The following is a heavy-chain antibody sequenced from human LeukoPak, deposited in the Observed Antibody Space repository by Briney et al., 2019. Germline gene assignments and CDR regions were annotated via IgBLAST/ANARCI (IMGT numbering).Heavy chain of an antibody. CDR3: ARVTGYMIEDYFDY. CDR1: GFTFSSYG. V-gene: IGHV4-59*01. J-gene: IGHJ4*02. CDR2: IYYSGST. D-gene: IGHD3-22*01. Sequence: GTLRLSCAASGFTFSSYGMSWVRQAPGKGLEWIGYIYYSGSTNYKPSLKSRVTISVETSKNQFSLKLRSVTAADTAVYYCARVTGYMIEDYFDYWGQGTLVTVSS.